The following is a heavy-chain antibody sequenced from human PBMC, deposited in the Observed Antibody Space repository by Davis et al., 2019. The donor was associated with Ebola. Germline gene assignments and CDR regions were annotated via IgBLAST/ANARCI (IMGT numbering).Heavy chain of an antibody. V-gene: IGHV3-48*02. CDR2: ISSSSSTI. J-gene: IGHJ6*02. CDR1: GFTSSGFTFSSYS. Sequence: GGSLRLSCAASGFTSSGFTFSSYSMNWVRQAPGKGLEWVSYISSSSSTIYYADSVKGRFTISRDNAKNSLYLQMNSLRDEDTAVYYCAGSPTYSGSYYYYYGMDVWGQGTTVTVSS. D-gene: IGHD1-26*01. CDR3: AGSPTYSGSYYYYYGMDV.